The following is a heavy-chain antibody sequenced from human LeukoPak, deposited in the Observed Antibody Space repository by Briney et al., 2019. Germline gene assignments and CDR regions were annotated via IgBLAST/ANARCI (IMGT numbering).Heavy chain of an antibody. J-gene: IGHJ4*02. D-gene: IGHD3-10*01. CDR2: MNPNSGNT. CDR1: GYTFTGYY. V-gene: IGHV1-8*02. Sequence: ASVKVSCKASGYTFTGYYMHWVRQATGQGLEWMGWMNPNSGNTGYAQKFQGRVTMTRNTSISTAYMELSSLRSEDTAVYYCARGARTGSGSNYNLYWGQGTLVTVSS. CDR3: ARGARTGSGSNYNLY.